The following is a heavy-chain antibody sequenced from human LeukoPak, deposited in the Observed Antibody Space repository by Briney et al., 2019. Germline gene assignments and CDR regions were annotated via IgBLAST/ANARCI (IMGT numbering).Heavy chain of an antibody. Sequence: SETLSLTCTVSGGSISSYYWSWIRQAPGKGLEWIGYIYYSGSTNYNPSLKSRVTISVDTSKNQFSLRLSSVTAADTAVYYCARHYADYADPYTFDIWGQGTMVTVSS. CDR2: IYYSGST. CDR3: ARHYADYADPYTFDI. V-gene: IGHV4-59*08. D-gene: IGHD4-17*01. CDR1: GGSISSYY. J-gene: IGHJ3*02.